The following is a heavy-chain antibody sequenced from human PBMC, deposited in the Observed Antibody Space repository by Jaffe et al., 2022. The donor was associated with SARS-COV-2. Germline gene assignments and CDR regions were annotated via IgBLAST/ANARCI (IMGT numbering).Heavy chain of an antibody. CDR2: ISYDGSNK. CDR1: GFTFSSYG. D-gene: IGHD2-2*01. J-gene: IGHJ6*02. Sequence: QVQLVESGGGVVQPGRSLRLSCAASGFTFSSYGMHWVRQAPGKGLEWVAVISYDGSNKYYADSVKGRFTISRDNSKNTLYLQMNSLRAEDTAVYYCAKAPRSTSLVWDYYYYGMDVWGQGTTVTVSS. CDR3: AKAPRSTSLVWDYYYYGMDV. V-gene: IGHV3-30*18.